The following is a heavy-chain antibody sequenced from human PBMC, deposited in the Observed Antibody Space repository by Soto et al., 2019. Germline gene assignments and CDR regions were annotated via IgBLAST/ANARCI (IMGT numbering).Heavy chain of an antibody. CDR3: ARAGGACSGGSCPPYNWFAP. Sequence: EVQLVESGGGLVQPGGSLRLYCAASGFTFSSYWMHWVRQAPGKGLVWVSRINSDGSSTSYADSVKGRFTISRDNAKNSLYLRMNGLSGEATAVYYCARAGGACSGGSCPPYNWFAPWGRGSLVTVSS. CDR1: GFTFSSYW. V-gene: IGHV3-74*01. D-gene: IGHD2-15*01. J-gene: IGHJ5*02. CDR2: INSDGSST.